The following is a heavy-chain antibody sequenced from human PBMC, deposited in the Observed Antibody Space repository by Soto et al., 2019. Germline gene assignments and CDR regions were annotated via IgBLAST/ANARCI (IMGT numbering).Heavy chain of an antibody. CDR2: VNNDGTDT. J-gene: IGHJ6*01. Sequence: EVQLVESGGGLVQPGGSLRLSCAASGFTFSNYWMYWVRQAPGKGLVWVSRVNNDGTDTTRADSVKGRFTISRDIAENTLYLQMNSLRAEDTSVYYCARGGLQHALDVWGQGSTVTVSS. CDR3: ARGGLQHALDV. V-gene: IGHV3-74*03. D-gene: IGHD6-13*01. CDR1: GFTFSNYW.